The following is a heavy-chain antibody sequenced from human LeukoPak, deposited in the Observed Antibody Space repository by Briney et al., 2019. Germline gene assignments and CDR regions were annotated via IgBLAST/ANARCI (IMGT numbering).Heavy chain of an antibody. CDR2: IRYDGSNK. D-gene: IGHD4-17*01. Sequence: GGSLRLSCAASGFTFSSYGMHWVRQAPGKGLEWVAFIRYDGSNKYYADSVKGRFTISRDNSKNTLYLQMNSLRAEDMTLYYCAKGGYGDYVMSAAFDIWGQGTMVTVSS. CDR1: GFTFSSYG. J-gene: IGHJ3*02. V-gene: IGHV3-30*02. CDR3: AKGGYGDYVMSAAFDI.